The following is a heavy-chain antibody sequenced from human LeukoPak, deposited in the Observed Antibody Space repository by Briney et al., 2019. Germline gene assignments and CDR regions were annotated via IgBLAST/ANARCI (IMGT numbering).Heavy chain of an antibody. V-gene: IGHV3-23*01. CDR2: ISGSGGST. Sequence: GGSLRLSCAASGFTFSSYAMSWVRQAPGKGLEWVSAISGSGGSTYYADSVKGRFTISRDNSNNTLYLQMNSLRAEEPAVYYCAIYGSESYYNYYFDYWGQRTLVTVSS. D-gene: IGHD3-10*01. J-gene: IGHJ4*02. CDR1: GFTFSSYA. CDR3: AIYGSESYYNYYFDY.